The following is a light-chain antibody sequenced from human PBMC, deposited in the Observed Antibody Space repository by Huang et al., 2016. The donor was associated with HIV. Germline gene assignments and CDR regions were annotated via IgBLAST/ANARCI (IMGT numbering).Light chain of an antibody. J-gene: IGKJ4*01. CDR2: NAT. CDR3: QQRSSSLT. CDR1: QRLNKF. Sequence: IVLTQSPATLSLSPGDRATLSCRASQRLNKFLAWYQQKPGQAPRLLIYNATDRATGVPARFSGGGSGTDFTLTITDLKAEDFAIYYCQQRSSSLTFGGGTKVEIK. V-gene: IGKV3-11*01.